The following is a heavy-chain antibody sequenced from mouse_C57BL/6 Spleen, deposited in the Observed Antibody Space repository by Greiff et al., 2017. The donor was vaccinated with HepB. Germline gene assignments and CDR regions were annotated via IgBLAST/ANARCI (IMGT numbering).Heavy chain of an antibody. CDR2: IYPRSGNT. CDR3: ARSGLREGGYFDV. V-gene: IGHV1-81*01. J-gene: IGHJ1*03. D-gene: IGHD2-4*01. Sequence: LQQSGAELARPGASVKLSCKASGYTFTSYGISWVKQRTGQGLEWIGEIYPRSGNTYYNEKFKGKATLTADKSSSTAYMELRSLTSEDSAVYFCARSGLREGGYFDVWGTGTTVTVSS. CDR1: GYTFTSYG.